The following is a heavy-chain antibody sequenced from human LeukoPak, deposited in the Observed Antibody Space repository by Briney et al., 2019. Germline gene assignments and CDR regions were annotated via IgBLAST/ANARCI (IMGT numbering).Heavy chain of an antibody. J-gene: IGHJ4*02. Sequence: SCKASGYTFTSYAMHWVRQAPGKGLEWVAVMSYDESSIYYADSVKGRFTISRDIAKNTLYLQMNSLRAEDTAVYFCARVKAYMITFGGADYWGQGTLVTVSS. CDR3: ARVKAYMITFGGADY. CDR1: GYTFTSYA. D-gene: IGHD3-16*01. CDR2: MSYDESSI. V-gene: IGHV3-30-3*01.